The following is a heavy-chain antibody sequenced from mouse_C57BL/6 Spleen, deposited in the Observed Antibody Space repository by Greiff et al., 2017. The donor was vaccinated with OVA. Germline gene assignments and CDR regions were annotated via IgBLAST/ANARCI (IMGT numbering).Heavy chain of an antibody. CDR3: ARYSGDSWFAY. D-gene: IGHD2-12*01. V-gene: IGHV1-55*01. CDR1: GYTFTSYW. Sequence: VQLQQSGAELVKPGASVKMSCKASGYTFTSYWITWVKQRPGQGLEWIGDIYPGSGSTNYNEKFKSKDTLTVDTSSSTAYMQLSSLTSEDSAVYYCARYSGDSWFAYWGQGTLVTVSA. J-gene: IGHJ3*01. CDR2: IYPGSGST.